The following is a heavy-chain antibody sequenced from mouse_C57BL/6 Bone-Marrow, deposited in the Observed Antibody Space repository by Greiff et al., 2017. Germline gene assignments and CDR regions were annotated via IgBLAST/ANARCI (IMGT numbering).Heavy chain of an antibody. CDR2: IDPENGDT. CDR3: TTYDYGSSQFAY. D-gene: IGHD1-1*01. Sequence: VQLQQSGAELVRPGASVTLSCTASGFNIKDAYMHWVKQRPEQGLEWIGWIDPENGDTAYASKFQGKATIPADTSSNTAYLQLSSLTSEDTAVYYCTTYDYGSSQFAYWGQGTLVTVSA. J-gene: IGHJ3*01. CDR1: GFNIKDAY. V-gene: IGHV14-4*01.